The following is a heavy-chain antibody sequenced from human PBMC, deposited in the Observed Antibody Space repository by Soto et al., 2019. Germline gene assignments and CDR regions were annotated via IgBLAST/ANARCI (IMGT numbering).Heavy chain of an antibody. Sequence: QVQLVQSGAEVKKPGSSVKVSCKASGGTFSSYAISWVRQAPGQGRAWMGGIIPIFGTANYAQKFQGRVTITADESTSTAYMELSSLRAEDTAVYYCAGSIAAAGTGGPSYYYYYGMDVWGQGTTVTVSS. V-gene: IGHV1-69*01. CDR1: GGTFSSYA. D-gene: IGHD6-13*01. J-gene: IGHJ6*02. CDR2: IIPIFGTA. CDR3: AGSIAAAGTGGPSYYYYYGMDV.